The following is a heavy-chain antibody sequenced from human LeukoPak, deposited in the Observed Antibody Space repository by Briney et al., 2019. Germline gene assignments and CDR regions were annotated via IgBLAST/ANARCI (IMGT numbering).Heavy chain of an antibody. Sequence: ASVKVSCKASGYTFTGYYMHWVRQAPGPGLEWMGWINPNSGGTNYAQKFQGRVTMTRDTSISTAYMELSRLRSDDTAVYYCARGGITMVQGVIIRNWFDPWGQGTLVTVSS. CDR1: GYTFTGYY. CDR2: INPNSGGT. CDR3: ARGGITMVQGVIIRNWFDP. J-gene: IGHJ5*02. D-gene: IGHD3-10*01. V-gene: IGHV1-2*02.